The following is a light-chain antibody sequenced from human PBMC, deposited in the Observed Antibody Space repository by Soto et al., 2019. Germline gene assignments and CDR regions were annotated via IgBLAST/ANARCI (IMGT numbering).Light chain of an antibody. CDR3: QSYDNSLTYV. Sequence: QSVLTQPPSVSGAPGQSITISCTGSSSNIGAGYDVHWYQQVPGTAPKLLIYGNNNRASGVPDRFSVSKSGTSASLAISGFHAEDEADYYCQSYDNSLTYVFGTGTKLTVL. J-gene: IGLJ1*01. CDR2: GNN. CDR1: SSNIGAGYD. V-gene: IGLV1-40*01.